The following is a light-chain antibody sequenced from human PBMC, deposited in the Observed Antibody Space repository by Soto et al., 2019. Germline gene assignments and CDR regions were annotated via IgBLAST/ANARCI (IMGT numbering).Light chain of an antibody. CDR1: QSVSSTY. CDR3: QQSGSSPLT. CDR2: GAS. V-gene: IGKV3D-20*01. Sequence: EIVLTQSPATLSLSPGERATLSCGASQSVSSTYVAWYQQKPGLAPRLLIYGASSRATGIPERFSGSGSGTDFTLTISRLEPEDFAVYYCQQSGSSPLTFGGGTKVEIK. J-gene: IGKJ4*01.